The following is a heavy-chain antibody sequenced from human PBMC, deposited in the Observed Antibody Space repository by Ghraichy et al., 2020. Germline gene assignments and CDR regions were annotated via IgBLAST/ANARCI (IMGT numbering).Heavy chain of an antibody. CDR2: ISYDGSNK. CDR3: AREGYSGSYLDY. V-gene: IGHV3-30-3*01. J-gene: IGHJ4*02. D-gene: IGHD1-26*01. CDR1: GFTFSSYA. Sequence: GESLNISCAASGFTFSSYAMHWVRQAPGKGLEWVAVISYDGSNKYYADSVKGRFTISRDNSKNTLYLQMNSLRAEDTAVYYCAREGYSGSYLDYWGQGTLVTVSS.